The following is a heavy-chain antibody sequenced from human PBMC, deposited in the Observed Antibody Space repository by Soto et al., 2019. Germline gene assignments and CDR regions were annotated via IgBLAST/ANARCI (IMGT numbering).Heavy chain of an antibody. Sequence: EVQLVESGGGLVKPGGSLRLSCAASGFTFSNAWMSWVRQAPGKGLEWVGRIKSKTDGGTTDYATPVKGKFTISRDELKNTLYSQTNYPETGDTTVYYCTPDSPVLANGKGLWGQGTKVTGS. D-gene: IGHD4-17*01. CDR2: IKSKTDGGTT. V-gene: IGHV3-15*01. J-gene: IGHJ6*02. CDR1: GFTFSNAW. CDR3: TPDSPVLANGKGL.